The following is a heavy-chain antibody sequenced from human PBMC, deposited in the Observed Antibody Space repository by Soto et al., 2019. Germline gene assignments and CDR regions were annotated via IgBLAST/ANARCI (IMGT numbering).Heavy chain of an antibody. CDR2: INPNSGGT. D-gene: IGHD3-3*01. Sequence: ASVKVSCKASGYTFTGYYMHWVRQAPGQGLEWMGWINPNSGGTNYAQKFQGWVTMTRDTSISTAYMELSRLRSDDTAVYYCARDSDRSGYTLAFDIWGQGTMVTVSS. CDR1: GYTFTGYY. V-gene: IGHV1-2*04. J-gene: IGHJ3*02. CDR3: ARDSDRSGYTLAFDI.